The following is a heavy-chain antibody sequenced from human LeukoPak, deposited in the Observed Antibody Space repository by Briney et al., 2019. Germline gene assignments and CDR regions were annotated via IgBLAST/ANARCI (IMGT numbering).Heavy chain of an antibody. D-gene: IGHD2-2*01. Sequence: ASVKVSCKASGYTFTDYYMHWVRQAPGQGLEWMGWINPNSGGTNYAQKFQGRVTMNRDTSISTAYMELSRLRSDVTAVYYCAREGVPYLYYYYMDVWGKGTTVTVSS. CDR2: INPNSGGT. CDR3: AREGVPYLYYYYMDV. CDR1: GYTFTDYY. J-gene: IGHJ6*03. V-gene: IGHV1-2*02.